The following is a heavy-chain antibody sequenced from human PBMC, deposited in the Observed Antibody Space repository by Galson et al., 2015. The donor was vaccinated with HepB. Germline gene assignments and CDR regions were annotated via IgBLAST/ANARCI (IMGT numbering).Heavy chain of an antibody. D-gene: IGHD3-9*01. Sequence: SVKVSCKASGYTFTSYAMNWVRQAPGQGLEWMGWINTNTGNPTYAQGFTGRFVFSLDTSVSTAYLQISSLKAEDTAVYYCARALAVLRYFDWLLNWFDPWGQGTLVTVSS. J-gene: IGHJ5*02. V-gene: IGHV7-4-1*02. CDR3: ARALAVLRYFDWLLNWFDP. CDR2: INTNTGNP. CDR1: GYTFTSYA.